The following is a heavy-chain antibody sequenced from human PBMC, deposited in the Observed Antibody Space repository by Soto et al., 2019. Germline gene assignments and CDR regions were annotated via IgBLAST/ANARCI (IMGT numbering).Heavy chain of an antibody. Sequence: ASVKVSCKASGYTFTSYGISWVRQAPGQGLEWMGWISAYNGNTNYAQKLQGRVTMTTDTSTSTAYMELRSLRSDDTAVYYCARDRARGLLWFGPKDPWGQGTLVTVSS. CDR3: ARDRARGLLWFGPKDP. CDR1: GYTFTSYG. J-gene: IGHJ5*02. V-gene: IGHV1-18*01. CDR2: ISAYNGNT. D-gene: IGHD3-10*01.